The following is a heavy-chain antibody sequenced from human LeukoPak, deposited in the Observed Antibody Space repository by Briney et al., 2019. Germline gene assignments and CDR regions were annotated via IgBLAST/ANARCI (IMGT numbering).Heavy chain of an antibody. CDR2: IRYDGSNK. CDR1: GFTFSSYS. Sequence: PGGSLRLSCAASGFTFSSYSMNWVRQAPGKGLEWVAFIRYDGSNKYYADSVKGRFTISRDNSKNTLYLQMNSLRAEDTAVYYCAKDRGYSKYNWFDPWGQGTLVTVSS. V-gene: IGHV3-30*02. J-gene: IGHJ5*02. D-gene: IGHD6-13*01. CDR3: AKDRGYSKYNWFDP.